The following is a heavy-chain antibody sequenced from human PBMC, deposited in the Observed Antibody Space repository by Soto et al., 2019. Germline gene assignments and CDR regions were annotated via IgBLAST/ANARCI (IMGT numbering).Heavy chain of an antibody. CDR1: GFTFSSYA. J-gene: IGHJ4*02. D-gene: IGHD3-22*01. Sequence: PGGSLRLSCAASGFTFSSYAMSWVRQAPGKGLEWVSAISGSGGSTYYADSVKGRFTISRDNSKNTLYLQMNSLRAEDTAVYYCAKIAQGGSDYYDSSGYSPGPFDYWGQGTLVTVSS. CDR2: ISGSGGST. V-gene: IGHV3-23*01. CDR3: AKIAQGGSDYYDSSGYSPGPFDY.